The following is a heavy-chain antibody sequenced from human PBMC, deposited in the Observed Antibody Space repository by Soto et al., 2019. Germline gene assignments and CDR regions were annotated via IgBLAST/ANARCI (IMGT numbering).Heavy chain of an antibody. J-gene: IGHJ6*02. D-gene: IGHD1-7*01. V-gene: IGHV1-2*02. Sequence: QVQLVQSGAEVKQPGASVKVSSKASGYMFSVYHLHWLRQAPGQGLEWMGWVYPGSGGTRYGQMFEGRVTMTRDTSINTAHMELSRLTSDDTAVYYCAKELQRGLDVWGQGTTVIVSS. CDR3: AKELQRGLDV. CDR1: GYMFSVYH. CDR2: VYPGSGGT.